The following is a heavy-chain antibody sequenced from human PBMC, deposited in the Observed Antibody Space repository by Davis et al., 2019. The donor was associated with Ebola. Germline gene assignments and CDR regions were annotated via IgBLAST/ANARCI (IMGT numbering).Heavy chain of an antibody. J-gene: IGHJ5*02. Sequence: PSETLSFTCTVSGGSISSYYWSWIRQPPGKGLEWIGYIYYSGSTNYNPSLKSRVTISVDTSKNQFSLKLSSVTAADTAVYYCARVVVVPAASNWFDPWGQGTLVTVSS. V-gene: IGHV4-59*01. CDR3: ARVVVVPAASNWFDP. D-gene: IGHD2-2*01. CDR1: GGSISSYY. CDR2: IYYSGST.